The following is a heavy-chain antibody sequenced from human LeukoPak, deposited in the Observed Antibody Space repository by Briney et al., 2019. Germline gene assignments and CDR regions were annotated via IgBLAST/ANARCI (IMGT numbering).Heavy chain of an antibody. Sequence: PSETLSLTCTVSGDSISSSSDYWGWIRQPPGKGLEWIGTIYNTETTYYNPSLKSRVTISVDTSKNQFSLKVSSVTAADTAVYYCARGRGYCSSTSCYADAFDIWGQGTMVTVSS. CDR2: IYNTETT. CDR1: GDSISSSSDY. J-gene: IGHJ3*02. CDR3: ARGRGYCSSTSCYADAFDI. D-gene: IGHD2-2*01. V-gene: IGHV4-39*01.